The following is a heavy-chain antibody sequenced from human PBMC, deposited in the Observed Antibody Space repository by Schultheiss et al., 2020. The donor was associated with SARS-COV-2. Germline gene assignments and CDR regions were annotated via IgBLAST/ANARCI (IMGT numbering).Heavy chain of an antibody. J-gene: IGHJ4*02. CDR1: GDPIIGYY. V-gene: IGHV4-39*01. D-gene: IGHD3-9*01. CDR3: ARGLLYDILTGYYQPRFDF. CDR2: IYYSGST. Sequence: SQTLSLTCTVSGDPIIGYYWSWIRQPPGKGLEWIGSIYYSGSTYYNPSLESRVTISVDTSKNQFSLKLSSVTAADTAVYYCARGLLYDILTGYYQPRFDFWGQGTLVTVSS.